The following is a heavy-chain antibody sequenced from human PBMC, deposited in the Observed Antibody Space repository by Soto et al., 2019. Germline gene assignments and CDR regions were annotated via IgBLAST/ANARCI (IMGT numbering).Heavy chain of an antibody. D-gene: IGHD5-12*01. CDR1: GFTFSHYA. V-gene: IGHV3-30-3*01. CDR3: ARDIPRRWGVVATMGAN. CDR2: ISYDGSNK. J-gene: IGHJ4*02. Sequence: QVHLVESGGGVVQPGRSLRLSCAASGFTFSHYAMHWVRQAPGKGLDWVAIISYDGSNKYYADSVKGRFTISRDNSKNTLYLEMSSLRAEDTAVYYCARDIPRRWGVVATMGANWGQGTLVTVSS.